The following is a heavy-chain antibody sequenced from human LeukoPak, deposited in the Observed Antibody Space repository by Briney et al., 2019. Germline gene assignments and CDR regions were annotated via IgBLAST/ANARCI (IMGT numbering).Heavy chain of an antibody. V-gene: IGHV3-66*01. CDR1: GFTVSSNY. CDR2: IYSGGST. D-gene: IGHD3-22*01. J-gene: IGHJ5*02. Sequence: GGSLRLSCAASGFTVSSNYMSWVRQAPGKGLEWVSVIYSGGSTYYADSVKGRFTISRDNPKNTLYLQMNSLRAEDTAVYYCAKDPNYYVGNWFDPWGQGTLVTVSS. CDR3: AKDPNYYVGNWFDP.